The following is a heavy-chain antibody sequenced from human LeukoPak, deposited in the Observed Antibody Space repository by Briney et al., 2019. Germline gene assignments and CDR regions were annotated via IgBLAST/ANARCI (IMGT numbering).Heavy chain of an antibody. J-gene: IGHJ4*02. Sequence: GGSLRLSCAASGSTFSSYAMSWVRQAPGKGLEWVSAISGSGGSTNYADSVKGRFTISRDNSKNTLYLQMNSLRAEDTAVYYCAKESSGLYYFDYWGQGTLVTVSS. V-gene: IGHV3-23*01. D-gene: IGHD4/OR15-4a*01. CDR3: AKESSGLYYFDY. CDR2: ISGSGGST. CDR1: GSTFSSYA.